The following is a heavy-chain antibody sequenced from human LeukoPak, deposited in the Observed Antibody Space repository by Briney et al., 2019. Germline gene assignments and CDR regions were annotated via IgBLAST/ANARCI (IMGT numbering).Heavy chain of an antibody. CDR3: ARDIASAGLFSDS. V-gene: IGHV3-7*01. CDR2: IKYDGSER. CDR1: GFALSDYW. D-gene: IGHD6-13*01. J-gene: IGHJ4*02. Sequence: PGGSLRLSCVVSGFALSDYWMSWVRQAPGKGLQWVANIKYDGSERQYVDSVKGRFTISRDIAKNSVYLQMNSLGADDTAVYYCARDIASAGLFSDSWGQGTLVTVSS.